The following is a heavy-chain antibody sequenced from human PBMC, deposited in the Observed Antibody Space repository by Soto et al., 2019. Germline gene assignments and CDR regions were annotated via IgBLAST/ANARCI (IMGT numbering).Heavy chain of an antibody. Sequence: SVKVSCKASGGTFSSYAIGWVRQAPGQGLEWMGGIIPIFGTANYAQKFQGRVTITADKSTSTAYMDRSSLRYEDTAVYYCARNIVVYGYCYYGMDVWGQGTTGTVSS. J-gene: IGHJ6*01. CDR1: GGTFSSYA. V-gene: IGHV1-69*06. D-gene: IGHD2-2*01. CDR3: ARNIVVYGYCYYGMDV. CDR2: IIPIFGTA.